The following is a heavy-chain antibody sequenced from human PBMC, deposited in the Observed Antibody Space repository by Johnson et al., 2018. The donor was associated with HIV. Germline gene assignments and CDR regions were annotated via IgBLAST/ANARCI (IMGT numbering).Heavy chain of an antibody. J-gene: IGHJ3*02. CDR3: AREGGIAAAGTDAFDI. D-gene: IGHD6-13*01. CDR1: GFTFSSYA. Sequence: VQLVESGGGLVQPGGSLRLSCAASGFTFSSYAMSWVRQAPGKGLEWVSAISGSGGSIFYADSVKGRFTISRDNSKNTLNLQMNSLRVEDTAVYYCAREGGIAAAGTDAFDIWGQGTMVTVSS. CDR2: ISGSGGSI. V-gene: IGHV3-23*04.